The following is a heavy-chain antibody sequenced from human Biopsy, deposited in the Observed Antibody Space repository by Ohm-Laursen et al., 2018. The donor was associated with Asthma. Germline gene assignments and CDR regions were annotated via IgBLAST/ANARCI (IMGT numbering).Heavy chain of an antibody. Sequence: SLRLSCAASGFVFSQCGMHWVRQGPGKGLEWVALVPSDGHNKYYADSVKGRFTISRDKSDNTLYLQMNSLAAEDTAVYHCAKDERAYYGSDSKYMQPVPLGDWGQGTLVTVSS. V-gene: IGHV3-30*02. CDR2: VPSDGHNK. CDR1: GFVFSQCG. J-gene: IGHJ4*02. D-gene: IGHD2-21*01. CDR3: AKDERAYYGSDSKYMQPVPLGD.